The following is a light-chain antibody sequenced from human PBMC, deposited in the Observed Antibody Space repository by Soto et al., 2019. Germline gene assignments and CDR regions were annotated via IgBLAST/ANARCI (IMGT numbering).Light chain of an antibody. CDR3: QQYGSSPT. J-gene: IGKJ1*01. Sequence: EIVLTQSPGTLSLSPGERATLSCRASESIASNYLAWYQQKPGQAPRLLMYGASSRATGIPDRVSGSGSGADFTLTISRLQPEDFAVYFCQQYGSSPTFGQGTKVDIK. CDR1: ESIASNY. CDR2: GAS. V-gene: IGKV3-20*01.